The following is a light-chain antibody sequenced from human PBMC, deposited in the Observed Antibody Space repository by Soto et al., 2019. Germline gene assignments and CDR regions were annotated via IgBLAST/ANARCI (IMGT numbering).Light chain of an antibody. CDR2: EVS. V-gene: IGLV2-14*01. CDR3: TAYSTASTFVV. J-gene: IGLJ2*01. CDR1: SSDVGGYNY. Sequence: QSVLTQPASVSGSPGQSITISCTGTSSDVGGYNYVSWYQQHPGKAPKLMIYEVSNRPSGVSIRFSGSKSGNTASLTSSGLQAEDEADYYCTAYSTASTFVVFGGGTKLTV.